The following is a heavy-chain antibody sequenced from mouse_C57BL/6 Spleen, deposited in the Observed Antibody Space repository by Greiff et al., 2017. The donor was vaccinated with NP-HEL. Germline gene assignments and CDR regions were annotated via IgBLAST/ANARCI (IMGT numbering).Heavy chain of an antibody. CDR3: ARAGSSYY. V-gene: IGHV1-69*01. Sequence: QVQLQQPGAELVMPGASVKLSCKASGYTFTSYWMHWVKQRPGKGLEWFGEIDPSDSYTNYNQKFKGKSTLTVDKSSSTAYMQLSSLTSEDSAVYYCARAGSSYYWGQGTTLTVSS. CDR1: GYTFTSYW. CDR2: IDPSDSYT. J-gene: IGHJ2*01. D-gene: IGHD1-1*01.